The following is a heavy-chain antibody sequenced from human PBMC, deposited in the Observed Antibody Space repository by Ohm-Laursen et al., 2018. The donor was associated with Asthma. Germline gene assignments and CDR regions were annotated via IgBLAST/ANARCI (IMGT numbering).Heavy chain of an antibody. CDR1: GFTFSSYA. CDR3: ARDVMEWYLPAFGF. D-gene: IGHD3-3*01. V-gene: IGHV3-30-3*01. Sequence: SLRLSCSASGFTFSSYAMHWVRQAPGKGLEWVAVISYDGSNKYYADSVKGRFTISRDNSKNTLYLQMNSLRPDDTAVYYCARDVMEWYLPAFGFWGQGTLVTVSS. J-gene: IGHJ4*02. CDR2: ISYDGSNK.